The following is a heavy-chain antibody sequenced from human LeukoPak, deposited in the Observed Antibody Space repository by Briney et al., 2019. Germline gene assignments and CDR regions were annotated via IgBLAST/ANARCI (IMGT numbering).Heavy chain of an antibody. CDR2: ISGSGGST. CDR1: GFTFSSYA. J-gene: IGHJ5*02. D-gene: IGHD3-22*01. V-gene: IGHV3-23*01. CDR3: ARDLLDYYDVLPFNWFDP. Sequence: GGSLRLSCAASGFTFSSYAMSWVRQAPGKGLEWVSAISGSGGSTYYADSVKGLFTISRDNSKNTLYLKMNSLRAEDTAVYYCARDLLDYYDVLPFNWFDPWGQGTLVTVSS.